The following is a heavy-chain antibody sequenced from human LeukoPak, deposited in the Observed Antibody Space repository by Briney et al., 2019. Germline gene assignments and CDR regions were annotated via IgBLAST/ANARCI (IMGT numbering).Heavy chain of an antibody. CDR2: IFYSGST. Sequence: PSETLSLTCAVSGGSISSSNWWSWVRQPPGKGLEWIGEIFYSGSTNYNPSLKSRIIISVDKSKNQFSLKLSSVTAADTAVYYCARERSGSEIFARSFDIWGQGTVVTVSS. CDR1: GGSISSSNW. D-gene: IGHD3-3*01. CDR3: ARERSGSEIFARSFDI. J-gene: IGHJ3*02. V-gene: IGHV4-4*02.